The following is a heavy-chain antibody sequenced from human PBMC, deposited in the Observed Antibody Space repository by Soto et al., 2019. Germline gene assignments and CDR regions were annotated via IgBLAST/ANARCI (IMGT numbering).Heavy chain of an antibody. CDR1: SGSIINYY. CDR2: IYYSGST. Sequence: SETLSLTCTVSSGSIINYYWSWIRQPPGKGLEWIGFIYYSGSTNYNPSLKSRVTISVDMSRHQFSLKMNSVTAADTAIYYCARHYPIGNNWNYFDYWGRGTLVTVSS. CDR3: ARHYPIGNNWNYFDY. J-gene: IGHJ4*02. D-gene: IGHD1-1*01. V-gene: IGHV4-59*08.